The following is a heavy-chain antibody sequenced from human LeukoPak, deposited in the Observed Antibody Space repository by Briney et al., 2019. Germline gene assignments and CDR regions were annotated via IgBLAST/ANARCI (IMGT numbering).Heavy chain of an antibody. CDR1: GGTFSSYA. V-gene: IGHV1-69*06. D-gene: IGHD5-12*01. CDR2: IIPIFGTA. J-gene: IGHJ2*01. CDR3: ARGDSGYDLGYWYLDL. Sequence: ASVKVSCKASGGTFSSYAISWVRQAPGQGLEWMGGIIPIFGTANYAQKFQGRVTITADKSTSTAYMELSSLRSEDTAVYYCARGDSGYDLGYWYLDLWGRGTLVTVSS.